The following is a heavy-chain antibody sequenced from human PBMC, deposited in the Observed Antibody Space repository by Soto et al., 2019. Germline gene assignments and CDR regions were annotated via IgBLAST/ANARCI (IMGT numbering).Heavy chain of an antibody. CDR2: IYYSGST. J-gene: IGHJ4*02. Sequence: SETLSLTCTVSGGSISSYYWSWIRQPPGKGLEWIGYIYYSGSTNYNPSLKSRVTISVDTSKNQFSLKLSSVTAADTAVYYCARGNDFWRRHLDHWGQGTLVTVSS. D-gene: IGHD3-3*01. CDR3: ARGNDFWRRHLDH. CDR1: GGSISSYY. V-gene: IGHV4-59*01.